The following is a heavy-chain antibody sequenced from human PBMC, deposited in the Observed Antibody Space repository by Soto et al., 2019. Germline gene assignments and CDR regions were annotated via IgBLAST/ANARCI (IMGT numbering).Heavy chain of an antibody. CDR3: AREGGSLNWFDP. Sequence: EVQLVESGGGLVQPGGSWRLSGAPSGFPFRSYSLNWVRKAQGKGLEWVSYISHSSSTIYYADSVKGRFTISRDNAKNSLYLQMNSLRDEDTAVYYCAREGGSLNWFDPWGQGTLVTVSS. D-gene: IGHD1-26*01. CDR2: ISHSSSTI. CDR1: GFPFRSYS. V-gene: IGHV3-48*02. J-gene: IGHJ5*02.